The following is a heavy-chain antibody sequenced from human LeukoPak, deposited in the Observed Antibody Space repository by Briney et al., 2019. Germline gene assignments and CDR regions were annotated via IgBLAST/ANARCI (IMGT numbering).Heavy chain of an antibody. Sequence: PSDTLSLTCTVSGDSISSSRSYWGWIRQPPGKRLEWIGSIYYCGSTCYNTSLKSRVTISVETSKIQFSLNLNSVPAADTVFFFKQKTAYDILTGYYDRDYYYYMDVWGKGTTVTISS. D-gene: IGHD3-9*01. J-gene: IGHJ6*03. CDR1: GDSISSSRSY. CDR3: QKTAYDILTGYYDRDYYYYMDV. V-gene: IGHV4-39*01. CDR2: IYYCGST.